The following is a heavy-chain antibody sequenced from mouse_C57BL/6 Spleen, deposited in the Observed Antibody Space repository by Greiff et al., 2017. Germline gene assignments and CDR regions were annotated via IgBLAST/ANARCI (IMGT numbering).Heavy chain of an antibody. Sequence: QVQLQQSGAELVRPGASVKLSCKASGYTFTDYYINWVKQRPGQGLEWIARIYPGSGNTYYNEKFKGKATLTAEKSSSTAYMQLSSLTSEDSAAYFCARGYDYEPYLDYWGQGTTLTVSS. V-gene: IGHV1-76*01. CDR3: ARGYDYEPYLDY. CDR1: GYTFTDYY. J-gene: IGHJ2*01. D-gene: IGHD2-4*01. CDR2: IYPGSGNT.